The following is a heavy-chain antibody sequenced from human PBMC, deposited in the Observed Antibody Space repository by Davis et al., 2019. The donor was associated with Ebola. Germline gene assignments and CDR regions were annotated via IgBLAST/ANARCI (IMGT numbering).Heavy chain of an antibody. J-gene: IGHJ6*04. CDR3: ARRLGLGHYGMDV. CDR1: GYSFTTYW. D-gene: IGHD7-27*01. V-gene: IGHV5-51*01. Sequence: GESLKISCKGSGYSFTTYWIGWVRQMPGKGLEWMGIIYPGDSDTRYSSSFQGQVTISADNSITTAYLQWSSLKASDTAVYYCARRLGLGHYGMDVWGKGTTVIVSS. CDR2: IYPGDSDT.